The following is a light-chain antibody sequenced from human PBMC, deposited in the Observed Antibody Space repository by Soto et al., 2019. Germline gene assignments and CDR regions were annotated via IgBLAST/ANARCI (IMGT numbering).Light chain of an antibody. CDR2: AVS. Sequence: DVQMTQSPSSLSVSVGDRVTITCRASQVISNYLAWYQQKPGKPPQLLIYAVSTLQSGVPSRFSGSASGTEFTLTISSLQPEDVATDYCQKYNSAPLTFGQGTRLE. CDR1: QVISNY. J-gene: IGKJ5*01. CDR3: QKYNSAPLT. V-gene: IGKV1-27*01.